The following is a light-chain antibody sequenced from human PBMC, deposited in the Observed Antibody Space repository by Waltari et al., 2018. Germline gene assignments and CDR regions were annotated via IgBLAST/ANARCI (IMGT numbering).Light chain of an antibody. CDR1: QSLLHSDGKTY. V-gene: IGKV2-29*02. CDR2: KIS. CDR3: MQGIHPLT. Sequence: DIVMTQTPLSRSVTPGQPASISCKSSQSLLHSDGKTYLYWYLQKPGQSPQLLIYKISSRFSGVPDRFSGSGSGTDFTLKISRVEAEDVGVYYCMQGIHPLTFGGGTKVEIK. J-gene: IGKJ4*01.